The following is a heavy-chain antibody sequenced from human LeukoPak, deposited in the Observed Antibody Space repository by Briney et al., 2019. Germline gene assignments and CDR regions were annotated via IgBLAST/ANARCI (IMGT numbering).Heavy chain of an antibody. V-gene: IGHV1-46*01. CDR3: ARDGRLTGITGTTMDY. CDR1: GYTFTSYY. CDR2: INPSGGST. D-gene: IGHD1-7*01. Sequence: ASVKVSCKASGYTFTSYYMHWVRQAPGQGLEWMGIINPSGGSTSYAQKFQGRVTMTRDTSTSSVYMELSSLRSEDTAVYYCARDGRLTGITGTTMDYWGQGTLVTVSS. J-gene: IGHJ4*02.